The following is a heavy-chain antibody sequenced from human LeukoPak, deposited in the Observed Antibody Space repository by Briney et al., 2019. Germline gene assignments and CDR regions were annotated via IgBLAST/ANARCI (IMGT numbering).Heavy chain of an antibody. CDR2: IIPIFGAT. J-gene: IGHJ4*02. D-gene: IGHD1-14*01. Sequence: GASVKVSCKASGGTFSRYAINWVRQAPGQGLEWMGGIIPIFGATNYAQKFQGRVTITSDESTSTAYMELSSLRSEDTAVYYCASDSENFDYWGQGTLVTVSS. CDR1: GGTFSRYA. CDR3: ASDSENFDY. V-gene: IGHV1-69*13.